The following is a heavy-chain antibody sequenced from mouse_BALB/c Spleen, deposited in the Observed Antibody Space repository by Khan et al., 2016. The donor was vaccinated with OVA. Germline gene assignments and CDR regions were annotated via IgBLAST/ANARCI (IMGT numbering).Heavy chain of an antibody. CDR2: INPYNDYT. D-gene: IGHD3-1*01. V-gene: IGHV1S136*01. CDR1: GYTFTSYD. Sequence: EVQLQQSGPELVKPGASVKMSCKASGYTFTSYDMYWVKQKPGQGLEWIGYINPYNDYTKFNEKLKGKATLTSDKSSSTAYMELSILTSEDSAVYYCASGVLGLQTWFAYWGQGTLVTVSA. J-gene: IGHJ3*01. CDR3: ASGVLGLQTWFAY.